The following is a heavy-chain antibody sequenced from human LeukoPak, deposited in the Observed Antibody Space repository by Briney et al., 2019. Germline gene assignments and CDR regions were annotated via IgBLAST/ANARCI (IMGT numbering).Heavy chain of an antibody. V-gene: IGHV3-23*01. Sequence: GGSLRLSCAASGFMFSTYAMTWVRQAPGKGLEWVSAISGTGGFTKYALSVQGRFTISRDNSKNTMFLQVNSLRAEDTAVYYCAKCEPSGDYVWIHENWGQGTLVTVSS. CDR2: ISGTGGFT. J-gene: IGHJ4*02. CDR3: AKCEPSGDYVWIHEN. D-gene: IGHD3-16*01. CDR1: GFMFSTYA.